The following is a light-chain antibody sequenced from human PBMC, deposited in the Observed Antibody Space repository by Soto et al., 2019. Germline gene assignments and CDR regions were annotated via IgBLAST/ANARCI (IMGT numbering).Light chain of an antibody. CDR2: EVS. CDR3: SSWTSSTTQV. Sequence: QSALTQPASVSGSPGQSITISCTGTSSDVGGYNYVSWYQQHPGKAPKLLIYEVSDRPSGVSHRFSGSKSGNTASLTISGLQADDEADYYCSSWTSSTTQVLGGGTKLTVL. J-gene: IGLJ3*02. V-gene: IGLV2-14*01. CDR1: SSDVGGYNY.